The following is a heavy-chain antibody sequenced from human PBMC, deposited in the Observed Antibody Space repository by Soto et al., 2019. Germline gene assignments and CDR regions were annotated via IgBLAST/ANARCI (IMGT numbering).Heavy chain of an antibody. CDR2: TSNDGINT. CDR1: AFTLSKFV. CDR3: ARGNMDV. Sequence: QVQLVESGGGVVQPGRSLRLSCAASAFTLSKFVMHWVRQAPGKGLDWLAVTSNDGINTYYAGSVKGRFTISRDNSKNMVYLQMNSLRDEDTAVYYCARGNMDVWGQGTPVIVSS. V-gene: IGHV3-30-3*01. J-gene: IGHJ6*02. D-gene: IGHD1-1*01.